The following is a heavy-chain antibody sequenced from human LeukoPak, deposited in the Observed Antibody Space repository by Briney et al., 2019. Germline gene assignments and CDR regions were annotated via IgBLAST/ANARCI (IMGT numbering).Heavy chain of an antibody. V-gene: IGHV3-23*01. Sequence: GGSLRLSCTPSGFTFGNNAMTWVRQAPGEGLEWVSSINDRGTHTYYTDSVRGRFTISRDNFNNRLFLQMDSLRAGDTAFYYCARCPRDNCRGGFDYWGQGALVTVSS. CDR1: GFTFGNNA. J-gene: IGHJ4*02. CDR3: ARCPRDNCRGGFDY. CDR2: INDRGTHT. D-gene: IGHD1-1*01.